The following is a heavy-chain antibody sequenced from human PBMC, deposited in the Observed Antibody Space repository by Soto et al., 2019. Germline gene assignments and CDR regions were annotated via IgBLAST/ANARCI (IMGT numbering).Heavy chain of an antibody. Sequence: HGGSLKISCAGSGFTFGYSYMSWIRQAPGKGLEWLSYISPGSRYPAYADSVKGRFTISRDNAKRSLYLQMMSLTAEDTAIYYCVRGGGGGLFDPWGQGTMVTVSS. CDR2: ISPGSRYP. V-gene: IGHV3-11*06. CDR1: GFTFGYSY. J-gene: IGHJ5*02. CDR3: VRGGGGGLFDP. D-gene: IGHD2-15*01.